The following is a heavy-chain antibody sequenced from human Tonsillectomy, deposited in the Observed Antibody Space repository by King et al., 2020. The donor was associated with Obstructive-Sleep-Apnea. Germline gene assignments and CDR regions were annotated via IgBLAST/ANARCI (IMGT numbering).Heavy chain of an antibody. D-gene: IGHD2/OR15-2a*01. Sequence: VQLVESGGGLVKPGGSLRLSCAASEFTFSDYDMSWVRQAPGKGLEWVSSISSGSDYIHYAESVKGRFTISRDNAKNSVYLQMTSLRAGDTALYYCVRHNSHYLHWFDPWGQGTLVTVSS. V-gene: IGHV3-21*01. J-gene: IGHJ5*02. CDR3: VRHNSHYLHWFDP. CDR1: EFTFSDYD. CDR2: ISSGSDYI.